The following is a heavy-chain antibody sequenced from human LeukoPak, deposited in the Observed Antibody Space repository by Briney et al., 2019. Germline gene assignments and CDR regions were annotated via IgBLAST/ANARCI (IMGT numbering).Heavy chain of an antibody. V-gene: IGHV4-61*02. D-gene: IGHD3-10*01. J-gene: IGHJ5*02. CDR3: ARDHYGSGSYYNYWFDP. CDR2: IYTSGST. Sequence: SQTLSLTCTVSGGSISSGSYYWSWIRQPAGKGLEWIGRIYTSGSTNYNPSLKSRVTISVDTSKNQFSLKLSSVTAADTAVYYCARDHYGSGSYYNYWFDPWGQGTLVTVSS. CDR1: GGSISSGSYY.